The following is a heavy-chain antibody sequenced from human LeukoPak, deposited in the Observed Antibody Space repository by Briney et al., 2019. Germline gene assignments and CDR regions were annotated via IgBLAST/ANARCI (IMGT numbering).Heavy chain of an antibody. CDR2: IWYDGSNK. CDR3: ARAHDSSGYYKEDPFDI. Sequence: GGSLRLSCAASGFSFSSYGMHWVRQAPGKGLEWVAVIWYDGSNKYYADSVKGRFTISRDNSKNTLYLRMNSLRAEDTAVYYCARAHDSSGYYKEDPFDIWGQGTMVTVSS. CDR1: GFSFSSYG. V-gene: IGHV3-33*01. D-gene: IGHD3-22*01. J-gene: IGHJ3*02.